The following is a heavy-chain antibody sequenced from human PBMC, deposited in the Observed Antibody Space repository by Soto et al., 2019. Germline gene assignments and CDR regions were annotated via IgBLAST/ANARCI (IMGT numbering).Heavy chain of an antibody. Sequence: EVQLVESGGGLVQPGGSLRLSCAASGFTVSSFWIHWFRQAPGKGLVWVSRINSDGSNTRYADSVKGRFTISRDNAKNTLYLQMISLRVADTAVDYCGRDLVTKDAFDLWGQGTMVTVSS. CDR2: INSDGSNT. CDR3: GRDLVTKDAFDL. V-gene: IGHV3-74*01. J-gene: IGHJ3*01. CDR1: GFTVSSFW. D-gene: IGHD2-21*02.